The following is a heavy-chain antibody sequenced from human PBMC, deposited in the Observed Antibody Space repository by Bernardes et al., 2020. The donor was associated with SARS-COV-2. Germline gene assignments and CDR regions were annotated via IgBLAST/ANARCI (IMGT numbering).Heavy chain of an antibody. CDR2: ITSSSSYK. Sequence: GALRLSCAASEFTFSSYAMSWVRQAPGKGLEWVSSITSSSSYKYYADSVKGRFTISRDNAKNSLYLQMNSLRAEDTAVYFCARESDWNYVFDYWGQGTLVTVSS. D-gene: IGHD1-7*01. CDR3: ARESDWNYVFDY. J-gene: IGHJ4*02. V-gene: IGHV3-21*01. CDR1: EFTFSSYA.